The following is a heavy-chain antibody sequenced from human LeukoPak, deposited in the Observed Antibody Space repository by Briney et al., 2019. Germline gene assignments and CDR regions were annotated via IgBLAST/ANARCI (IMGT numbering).Heavy chain of an antibody. V-gene: IGHV3-30*04. CDR2: ISYDGSNK. CDR1: GFTFSGYT. CDR3: ARVLRYCSGGNCYSGGLGYMDV. D-gene: IGHD2-15*01. J-gene: IGHJ6*03. Sequence: GGSLRLSCAAPGFTFSGYTMHWVRRAPGKGLGWVAVISYDGSNKYYADSVKGRFTISRDNSKNTLYLQMNSLRAEDTAVYYCARVLRYCSGGNCYSGGLGYMDVWGEGTTVTISS.